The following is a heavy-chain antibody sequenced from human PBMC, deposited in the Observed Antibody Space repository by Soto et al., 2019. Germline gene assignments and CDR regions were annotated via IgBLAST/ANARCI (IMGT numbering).Heavy chain of an antibody. J-gene: IGHJ4*02. V-gene: IGHV3-72*01. Sequence: EVQLAESGGGLVQPGGSLRLSCAASGFTFSDHYMDWVLQAPGQGLESVGRSRDKAHSHTTEYAASVKGRFTIARGDAETSLYLQMNSLKTEDTAVYYSARGVVSTGYFDYWGQGTLVTVSS. CDR2: SRDKAHSHTT. CDR1: GFTFSDHY. D-gene: IGHD5-12*01. CDR3: ARGVVSTGYFDY.